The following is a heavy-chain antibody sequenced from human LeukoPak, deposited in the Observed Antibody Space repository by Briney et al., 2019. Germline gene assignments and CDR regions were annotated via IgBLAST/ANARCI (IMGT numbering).Heavy chain of an antibody. Sequence: SETLSLTCAVYGGSFSGYYWSWIRQPPGKGLEWIGEINHSGSTNYNPSLKSRVTISVDTSKNQFSLKLSSVTAADTAVYYCARVGVVVVPAAIWEYYYYYYMDVWGKGTTVTVSS. D-gene: IGHD2-2*02. J-gene: IGHJ6*03. CDR1: GGSFSGYY. V-gene: IGHV4-34*01. CDR2: INHSGST. CDR3: ARVGVVVVPAAIWEYYYYYYMDV.